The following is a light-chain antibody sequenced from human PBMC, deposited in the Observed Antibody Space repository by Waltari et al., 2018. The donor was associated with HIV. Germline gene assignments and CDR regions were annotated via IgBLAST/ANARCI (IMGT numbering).Light chain of an antibody. CDR3: QSYDSSLGGWV. V-gene: IGLV1-40*01. J-gene: IGLJ3*02. CDR1: SSNIGAGYD. CDR2: GNN. Sequence: QSVLTQPPSVSGAPGQRVTISCTGRSSNIGAGYDVHWYQRLPGTAPKLLIFGNNDRPSGVPDRFSGSKSGTSASLAITGLQAEDEADYYCQSYDSSLGGWVFGGGTKLTVL.